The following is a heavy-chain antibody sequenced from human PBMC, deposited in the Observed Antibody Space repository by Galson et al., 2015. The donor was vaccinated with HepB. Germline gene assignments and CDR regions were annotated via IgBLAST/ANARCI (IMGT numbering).Heavy chain of an antibody. CDR2: INPNSGGT. CDR1: GYTFTGYY. Sequence: SVKVSCKASGYTFTGYYMHWVRQAPGQGLEWMGWINPNSGGTNYAQKFQGWVTMTRDTSISTAYMELSRLRSDDTAVYYCARDWVPINDFWSGYYKPHAFDIWGQGTMVTVSS. J-gene: IGHJ3*02. D-gene: IGHD3-3*01. CDR3: ARDWVPINDFWSGYYKPHAFDI. V-gene: IGHV1-2*04.